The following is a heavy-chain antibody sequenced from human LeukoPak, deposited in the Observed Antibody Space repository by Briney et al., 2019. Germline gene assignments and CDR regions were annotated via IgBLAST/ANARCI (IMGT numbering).Heavy chain of an antibody. CDR3: ARDPALWFGELLAYYYYYYMDV. CDR1: GFTFSSYS. D-gene: IGHD3-10*01. J-gene: IGHJ6*03. CDR2: ISSSSSYI. V-gene: IGHV3-21*01. Sequence: GGSLRLSCAASGFTFSSYSMNWVRQAPGKGLEWVSSISSSSSYIYYADSVKGRFTISRDNAKNSLYLQMNSLRAEDTAVYYCARDPALWFGELLAYYYYYYMDVWGKGTTVTVSS.